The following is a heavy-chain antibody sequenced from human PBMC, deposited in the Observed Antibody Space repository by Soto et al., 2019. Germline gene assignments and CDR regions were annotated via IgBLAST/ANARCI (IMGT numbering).Heavy chain of an antibody. CDR3: ARVGAARSMDV. Sequence: GGSLRLSCAASGFTFSMYSMTWVRRAPGKGLEWMSYINTGTDNMYYGDSVKGRFTISRDNAKNSLYLQMNSLRAEDTAVYYCARVGAARSMDVWGKGTTVTVSS. D-gene: IGHD6-6*01. CDR1: GFTFSMYS. V-gene: IGHV3-48*01. CDR2: INTGTDNM. J-gene: IGHJ6*03.